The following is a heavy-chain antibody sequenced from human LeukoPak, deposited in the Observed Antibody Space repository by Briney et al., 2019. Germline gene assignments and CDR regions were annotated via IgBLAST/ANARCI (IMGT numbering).Heavy chain of an antibody. CDR3: VRGAGGGDF. Sequence: GGSLRLSCAASGFNFSSYWMSWVRQTPDKGLEWVANLKPDGGEDNYVDSVRGRFTISRDNAKSSLYLQMNSLRGGDTAVYSCVRGAGGGDFWGQGTLVTVSS. V-gene: IGHV3-7*04. D-gene: IGHD6-19*01. CDR2: LKPDGGED. CDR1: GFNFSSYW. J-gene: IGHJ4*02.